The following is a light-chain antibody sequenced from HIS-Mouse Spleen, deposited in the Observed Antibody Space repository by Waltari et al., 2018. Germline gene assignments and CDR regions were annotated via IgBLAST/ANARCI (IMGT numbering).Light chain of an antibody. V-gene: IGLV3-25*03. CDR2: KDS. J-gene: IGLJ3*02. CDR3: QSADSSGTYWV. Sequence: SYELTQPPSVSVSPGPTARITCSGDALPKQYAYWYQQEPGQAPVLVIYKDSERPSGIPERFSGSSSGTTVTLTISGVQAEDEADYYCQSADSSGTYWVFGGGTKLTVL. CDR1: ALPKQY.